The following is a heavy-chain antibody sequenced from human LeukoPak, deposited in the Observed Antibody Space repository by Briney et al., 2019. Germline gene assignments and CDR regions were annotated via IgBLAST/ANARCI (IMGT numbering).Heavy chain of an antibody. Sequence: WVRQAPGKGLEWIGSIYYSGSTYYNPSLKSRVTISVDTSKNQFSLKLTSVTAADTAVYYCARDGYLAADYWGQGTLVTVSS. V-gene: IGHV4-39*07. J-gene: IGHJ4*02. CDR3: ARDGYLAADY. CDR2: IYYSGST. D-gene: IGHD2-2*03.